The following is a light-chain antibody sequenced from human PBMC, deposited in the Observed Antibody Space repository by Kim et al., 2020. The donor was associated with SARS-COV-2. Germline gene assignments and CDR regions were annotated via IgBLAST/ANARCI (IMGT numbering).Light chain of an antibody. CDR1: QSLVHSDGNTY. V-gene: IGKV2-30*02. J-gene: IGKJ1*01. CDR2: KVS. CDR3: MQSTHWRPT. Sequence: PASITCRSSQSLVHSDGNTYLNWCQQSPGQSPRRLIYKVSNRDSGVPDRFSGSGSGTDYTLKISRVEAEDVGVYYCMQSTHWRPTFGQGTKVDIK.